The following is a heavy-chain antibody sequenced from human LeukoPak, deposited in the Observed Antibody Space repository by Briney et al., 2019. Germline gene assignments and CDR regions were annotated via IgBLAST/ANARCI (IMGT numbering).Heavy chain of an antibody. CDR1: GGSISSYY. CDR3: ARATYYYDSSGYYYDY. D-gene: IGHD3-22*01. V-gene: IGHV4-59*01. Sequence: PETLSLTCTVSGGSISSYYWSWIRQPPGKGLEWIGYIYYSGSTNYNPSLKSRVTISVDTSKNQFSLKLSSVTAADTAVYYCARATYYYDSSGYYYDYWGQGTLVTVSS. CDR2: IYYSGST. J-gene: IGHJ4*02.